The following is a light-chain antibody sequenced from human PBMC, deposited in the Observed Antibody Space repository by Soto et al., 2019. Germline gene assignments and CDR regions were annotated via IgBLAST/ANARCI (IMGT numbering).Light chain of an antibody. Sequence: QSALTQPRSVSGSPGQSVTLSCTETSSDVGGYNYVSWYQHHPGKAPKLLIYDYTKRPSGVPDRFSGSRSDNTASLTISGLQAEDEADYYCCSYAGSLTLLFGGGTKLTVL. CDR3: CSYAGSLTLL. CDR2: DYT. J-gene: IGLJ2*01. CDR1: SSDVGGYNY. V-gene: IGLV2-11*01.